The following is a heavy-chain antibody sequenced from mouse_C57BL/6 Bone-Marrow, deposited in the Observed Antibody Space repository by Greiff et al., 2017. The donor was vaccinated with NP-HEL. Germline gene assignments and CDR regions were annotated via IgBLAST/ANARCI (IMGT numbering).Heavy chain of an antibody. CDR2: IYPRSGNT. D-gene: IGHD2-2*01. J-gene: IGHJ4*01. CDR3: ARSGLRRPYYAMDY. CDR1: GYTFTSYG. Sequence: VQLQQSGAELARPGASVKLSCKASGYTFTSYGISWVKQRTGPGLEWIGEIYPRSGNTYYNEKFKGKATLTADKSSSTAYMELRSLTSEDSAVYFCARSGLRRPYYAMDYWGQGTSVTVSS. V-gene: IGHV1-81*01.